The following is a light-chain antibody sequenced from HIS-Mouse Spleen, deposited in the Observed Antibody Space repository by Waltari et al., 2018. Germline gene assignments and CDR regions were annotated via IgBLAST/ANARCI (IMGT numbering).Light chain of an antibody. Sequence: QSALTQPASVSGSPGQSITIPCTGTSSAVGSYNLCSWYQQHPGKAPKLMIYEGSKRPSGVSNRFSGSKSGNTASLTISGLQAEDEADYYCCSYAGSSTWVFGGGTKLTVL. J-gene: IGLJ3*02. V-gene: IGLV2-23*01. CDR3: CSYAGSSTWV. CDR1: SSAVGSYNL. CDR2: EGS.